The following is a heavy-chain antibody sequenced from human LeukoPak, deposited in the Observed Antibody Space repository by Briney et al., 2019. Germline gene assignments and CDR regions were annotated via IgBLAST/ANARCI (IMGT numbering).Heavy chain of an antibody. D-gene: IGHD2-21*02. CDR3: AREAVYCGGDCYFDY. CDR2: INAGNGNT. J-gene: IGHJ4*02. Sequence: ASVKVSCKASGYTFTSYAMHWVRQAPGRRLEWMGWINAGNGNTKYSQKFQGRVTITRDTSASTAYMELSSLRSEDTAVYYCAREAVYCGGDCYFDYWGQGTLVTVSS. CDR1: GYTFTSYA. V-gene: IGHV1-3*01.